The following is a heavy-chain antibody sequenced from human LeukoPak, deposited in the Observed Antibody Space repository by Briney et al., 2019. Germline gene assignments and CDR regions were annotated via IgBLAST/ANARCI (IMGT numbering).Heavy chain of an antibody. CDR1: VGSISSISYY. V-gene: IGHV4-39*01. CDR3: ARLAVAARCFDY. CDR2: IYYSGST. J-gene: IGHJ4*02. Sequence: PSETLSLTCTVSVGSISSISYYWGWIRQPPGKGLEWIGSIYYSGSTYYNPSLKSRVTISVDTSKNQFSLKLSSVTAADTAVYYCARLAVAARCFDYRGQGTLVTVSS. D-gene: IGHD6-6*01.